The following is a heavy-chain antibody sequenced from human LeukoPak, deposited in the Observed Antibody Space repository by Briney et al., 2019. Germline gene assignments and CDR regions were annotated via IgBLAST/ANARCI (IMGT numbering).Heavy chain of an antibody. CDR3: ARHYCNGGSCLDH. D-gene: IGHD2-15*01. CDR1: GGSFSDYY. V-gene: IGHV4-34*01. CDR2: IDQSGST. J-gene: IGHJ4*02. Sequence: SETLSLTCAVYGGSFSDYYWSWIRQPPGKGLEWIGEIDQSGSTNQNPSLKSRLTISIGTSKNQFSLKLTSVTAADTAVYYCARHYCNGGSCLDHWGQGTLVTASS.